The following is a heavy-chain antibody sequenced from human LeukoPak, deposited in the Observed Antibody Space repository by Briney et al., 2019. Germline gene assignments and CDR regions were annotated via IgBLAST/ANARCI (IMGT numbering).Heavy chain of an antibody. J-gene: IGHJ5*02. CDR2: IYYSGST. CDR1: GGSISSSSYY. V-gene: IGHV4-39*01. Sequence: SETLSLTCTVSGGSISSSSYYWGWIRQPPGKGLEWIGSIYYSGSTYYNPSLKSRVTISVDTSKNQFSLKLSSVTAADTAVYYCARVLDDYDSSGYYRWFDPWGQGTLVTVSS. CDR3: ARVLDDYDSSGYYRWFDP. D-gene: IGHD3-22*01.